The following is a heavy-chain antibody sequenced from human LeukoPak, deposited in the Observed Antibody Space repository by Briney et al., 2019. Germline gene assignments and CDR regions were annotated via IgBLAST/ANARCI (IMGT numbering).Heavy chain of an antibody. V-gene: IGHV1-2*02. CDR1: GYTFTGYY. D-gene: IGHD2-2*01. J-gene: IGHJ4*02. CDR3: ARGTSERYCSSTSCYRPLGY. Sequence: ASLKVSCKASGYTFTGYYMHWVRQAPGQGLEWMGWINPNSGGTNYAQKFQGRVTMTRDTSISTAYMELSRLRSEDTAVYYCARGTSERYCSSTSCYRPLGYWGQGTLVTVSS. CDR2: INPNSGGT.